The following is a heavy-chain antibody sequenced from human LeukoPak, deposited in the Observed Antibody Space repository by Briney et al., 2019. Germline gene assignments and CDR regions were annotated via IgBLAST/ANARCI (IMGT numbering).Heavy chain of an antibody. CDR1: GFTFDDYG. D-gene: IGHD6-13*01. V-gene: IGHV3-21*01. CDR3: ARDVESSSWANYYYYYYMDV. J-gene: IGHJ6*03. CDR2: ISSSSSYI. Sequence: GGSLRLSCAASGFTFDDYGMSWVRQAPGKGLEWVSSISSSSSYIYYADSVKGRSTISRDNAKNSLYLQMNSLRAEDTAVYYCARDVESSSWANYYYYYYMDVWGKGTTVTVSS.